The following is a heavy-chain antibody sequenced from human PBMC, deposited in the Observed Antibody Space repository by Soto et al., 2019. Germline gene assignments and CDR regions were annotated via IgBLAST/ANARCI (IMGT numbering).Heavy chain of an antibody. Sequence: GGSLRLSCAASGFTFSSYAMSWVRQAPGKGLEWVSAISGSGGSTYYADSVKGRFTISRDNSKNTLYLQMNSLRAEDTAVYYCAKAHPKQQLVFDYGMDVWGQGTTVTVSS. D-gene: IGHD6-13*01. CDR3: AKAHPKQQLVFDYGMDV. CDR2: ISGSGGST. V-gene: IGHV3-23*01. CDR1: GFTFSSYA. J-gene: IGHJ6*02.